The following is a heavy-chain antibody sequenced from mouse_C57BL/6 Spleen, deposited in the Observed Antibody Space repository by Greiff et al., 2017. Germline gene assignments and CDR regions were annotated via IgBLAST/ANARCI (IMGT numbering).Heavy chain of an antibody. V-gene: IGHV7-3*01. D-gene: IGHD6-1*01. Sequence: EVMLVASGGGLVQPGGSLSLSCAASGFTFTDYYLSWVRKPPGKGLEWLGFIRNKANGYTTEYSAPVKGRFTISSDNSQSILYHQMNALTAEYSATYYCARFPPSSYAMDYWGQGTSVTVSS. CDR1: GFTFTDYY. CDR3: ARFPPSSYAMDY. J-gene: IGHJ4*01. CDR2: IRNKANGYTT.